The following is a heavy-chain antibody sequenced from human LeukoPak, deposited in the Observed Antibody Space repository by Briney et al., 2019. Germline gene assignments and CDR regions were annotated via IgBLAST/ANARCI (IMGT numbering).Heavy chain of an antibody. Sequence: SETLSLTCTVSGGSISSYYWSWLRQPAGKGLEWIGRLYTSGSTNYNPSLESRVTMSVDTSKNQFSLELSSLTAADTAVYYCARGVSLGYCSGGSCYNRFDAWGQGTLVTVSS. CDR1: GGSISSYY. CDR2: LYTSGST. CDR3: ARGVSLGYCSGGSCYNRFDA. J-gene: IGHJ5*02. D-gene: IGHD2-15*01. V-gene: IGHV4-4*07.